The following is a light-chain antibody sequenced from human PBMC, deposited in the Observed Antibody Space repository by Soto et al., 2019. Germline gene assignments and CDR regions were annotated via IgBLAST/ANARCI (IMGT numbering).Light chain of an antibody. CDR1: QGISNY. J-gene: IGKJ4*01. CDR3: QKYNSDSLT. CDR2: AAS. V-gene: IGKV1-27*01. Sequence: DIQMTQSPSSLSASVGDRVTITCRASQGISNYLAWYQQKPGKVPKLLICAASTLQSGVPSRFSGSGSGPDFTLTIRSLQPEDVACDYCQKYNSDSLTFGGETNVEIK.